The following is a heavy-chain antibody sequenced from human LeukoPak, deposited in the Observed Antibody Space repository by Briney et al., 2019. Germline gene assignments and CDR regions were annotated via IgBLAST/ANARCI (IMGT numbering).Heavy chain of an antibody. J-gene: IGHJ5*01. CDR3: AKRIIEARENGDTNWLDP. Sequence: PSETLSLPCTVPGDSITNSYWNWIRQPPGSELDWIARISYGRSNNYNPSLKIRVIISRDKSKNQFSLELTSVPAADTAIYYCAKRIIEARENGDTNWLDPWGQGTLVTVSS. D-gene: IGHD4-17*01. CDR1: GDSITNSY. CDR2: ISYGRSN. V-gene: IGHV4-59*08.